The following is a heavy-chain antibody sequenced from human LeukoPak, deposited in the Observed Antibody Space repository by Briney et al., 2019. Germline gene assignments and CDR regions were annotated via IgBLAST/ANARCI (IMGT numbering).Heavy chain of an antibody. D-gene: IGHD5-24*01. J-gene: IGHJ4*02. CDR2: IYYSGST. CDR3: ARATWNGYMFDY. Sequence: SETLSLTCTVSGGSISSYYWSWIRQPPGKGLEWIGYIYYSGSTNYNPSLKSRVTISVDTSKDQFSLKLNSLTAADTAVYYCARATWNGYMFDYWGQGSLVTVTS. V-gene: IGHV4-59*01. CDR1: GGSISSYY.